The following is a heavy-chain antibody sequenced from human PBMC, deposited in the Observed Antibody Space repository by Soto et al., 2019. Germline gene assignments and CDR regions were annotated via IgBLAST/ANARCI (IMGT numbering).Heavy chain of an antibody. CDR3: ARDSTVTTFGYYGMDV. J-gene: IGHJ6*02. CDR1: GFTFSSYS. V-gene: IGHV3-48*01. Sequence: PGGSLRLSCAASGFTFSSYSMNWVRQAPGKGLEWVSYISPSSSTIYYADSVKGRFTISRDNSKNTLYLQMNSLRAEDTAVFYCARDSTVTTFGYYGMDVWGQGTTVTVSS. D-gene: IGHD4-17*01. CDR2: ISPSSSTI.